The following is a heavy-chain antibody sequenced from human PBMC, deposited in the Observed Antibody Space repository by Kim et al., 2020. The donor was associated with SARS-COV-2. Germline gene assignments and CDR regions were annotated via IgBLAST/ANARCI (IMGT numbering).Heavy chain of an antibody. Sequence: SLKSRGTISVDTSKNQFSLKLSSVTAADTAVYYCARWGSSSDYYYYGMDVWGQGTTVTVSS. CDR3: ARWGSSSDYYYYGMDV. J-gene: IGHJ6*02. D-gene: IGHD6-6*01. V-gene: IGHV4-59*01.